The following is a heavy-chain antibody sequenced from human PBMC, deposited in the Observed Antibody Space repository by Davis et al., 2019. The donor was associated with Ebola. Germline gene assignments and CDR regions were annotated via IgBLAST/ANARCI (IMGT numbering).Heavy chain of an antibody. Sequence: PGGSLRLSCAASGFTFSSYWMHWVRQVPGKGLVWVARIHTDGSTTSYADSVKGRFTISRDNAKNTLHLQMNSLRAEDTAVYYCARVGATLGWFDPWGQGTLVTVSS. D-gene: IGHD1-26*01. CDR3: ARVGATLGWFDP. J-gene: IGHJ5*02. CDR2: IHTDGSTT. CDR1: GFTFSSYW. V-gene: IGHV3-74*01.